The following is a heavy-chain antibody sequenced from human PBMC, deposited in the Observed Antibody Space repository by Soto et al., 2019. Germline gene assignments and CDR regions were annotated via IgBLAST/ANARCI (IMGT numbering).Heavy chain of an antibody. D-gene: IGHD2-2*01. CDR3: ATDIVLVPAGTRVDY. V-gene: IGHV3-30*03. J-gene: IGHJ4*02. Sequence: QVQLVESGGGVVQPGRSLRLSCAASGFTFSSYGMHWVRQAPGKGLEWVAVISYDGSNKYYADSVKGRFTISRDNSKNPLYLQMNSLRAEDTAVYSCATDIVLVPAGTRVDYWGQGTLVTVSS. CDR1: GFTFSSYG. CDR2: ISYDGSNK.